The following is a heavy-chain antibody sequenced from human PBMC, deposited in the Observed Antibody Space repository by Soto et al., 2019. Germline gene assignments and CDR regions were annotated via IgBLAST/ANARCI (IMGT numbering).Heavy chain of an antibody. Sequence: GGSLRLSCAASGFTFSSYSLQWVRQAPGKGLEWVAVISHDGHTTYYGDSVKGRSTISRDNSKSTLFLHMNRLTAEDTATYYCARYDSGGFSVYWGQGTLVTVSS. CDR1: GFTFSSYS. J-gene: IGHJ4*02. CDR3: ARYDSGGFSVY. CDR2: ISHDGHTT. D-gene: IGHD3-22*01. V-gene: IGHV3-30*04.